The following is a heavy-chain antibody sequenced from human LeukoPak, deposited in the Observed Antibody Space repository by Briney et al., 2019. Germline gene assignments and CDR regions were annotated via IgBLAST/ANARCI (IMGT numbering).Heavy chain of an antibody. CDR1: GGSISSCSYY. D-gene: IGHD3-16*01. V-gene: IGHV4-39*07. CDR3: ARYKRGGDAFDI. Sequence: PSATLSLTCTVSGGSISSCSYYWGWLRPRPGQGLEWIGSIYYSGSTYSNPSRKSGGSISVDTSKNKFSRKLSSVTAADTAVYYWARYKRGGDAFDIWGQRTMVTVSS. J-gene: IGHJ3*02. CDR2: IYYSGST.